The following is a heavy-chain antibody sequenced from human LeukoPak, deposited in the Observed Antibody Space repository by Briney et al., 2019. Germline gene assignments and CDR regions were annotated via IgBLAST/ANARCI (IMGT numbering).Heavy chain of an antibody. D-gene: IGHD3-9*01. J-gene: IGHJ4*02. CDR2: ISGSGGSA. V-gene: IGHV3-23*01. CDR1: GFTFSDYY. Sequence: GGSLRLSCAASGFTFSDYYMSWVRQAPGKGLEWVSAISGSGGSAYYADSVKGRFTISRDNSKNTLYLQMNSLRAEDTAVYYCAKDGPLRYFDWLLPDYWGQGTLVTVSS. CDR3: AKDGPLRYFDWLLPDY.